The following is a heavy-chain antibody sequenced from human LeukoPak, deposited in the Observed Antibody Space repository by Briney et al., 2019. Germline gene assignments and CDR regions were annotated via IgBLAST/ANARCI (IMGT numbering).Heavy chain of an antibody. Sequence: SETLSLTCAVYGGSFSGYYWSWIRQPPGKGLEWIGEINHSGSTNYNPSLKSRVTISVDTSKNQFSLKLSSVTAADTAVYYCARQDGYSYGPYHWYFDLWGRGTLVTVSS. J-gene: IGHJ2*01. V-gene: IGHV4-34*01. CDR3: ARQDGYSYGPYHWYFDL. CDR2: INHSGST. CDR1: GGSFSGYY. D-gene: IGHD5-18*01.